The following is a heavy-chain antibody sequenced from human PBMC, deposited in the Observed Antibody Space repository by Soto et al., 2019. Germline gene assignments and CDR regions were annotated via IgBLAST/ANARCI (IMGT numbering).Heavy chain of an antibody. CDR3: ARDSPRYYDILTGYAPYYYYGMDV. D-gene: IGHD3-9*01. CDR1: GGSISSYY. Sequence: SETLSLTCTVSGGSISSYYWSWIRQPPGKGLEWIGYIYYSGSTNYNPSLKSRVTISVDTSKNQFSLKLSSVTAADTAVYYCARDSPRYYDILTGYAPYYYYGMDVWGQGTTVTVSS. V-gene: IGHV4-59*01. J-gene: IGHJ6*02. CDR2: IYYSGST.